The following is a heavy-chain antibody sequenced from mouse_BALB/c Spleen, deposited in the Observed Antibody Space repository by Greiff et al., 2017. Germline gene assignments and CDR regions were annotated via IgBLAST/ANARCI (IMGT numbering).Heavy chain of an antibody. CDR3: ARTTGTGGAMDY. D-gene: IGHD4-1*02. V-gene: IGHV5-12-2*01. J-gene: IGHJ4*01. Sequence: EVQGVESGGGLVQPGGSLKLSCAASGFTFSSYTMSWVRQTPEKRLEWVAYISNGGGSTYYPDTVKGRFTISRDNAKNPLYLQMSSLKSEDTAMYYCARTTGTGGAMDYWGQGTSVTVSS. CDR2: ISNGGGST. CDR1: GFTFSSYT.